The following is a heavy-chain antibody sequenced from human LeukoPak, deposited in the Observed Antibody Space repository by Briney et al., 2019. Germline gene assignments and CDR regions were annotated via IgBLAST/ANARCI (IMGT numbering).Heavy chain of an antibody. V-gene: IGHV3-7*01. CDR2: IKQDGSQK. Sequence: GGSLRLSCAASGFTFSTYWMSWVRQAPGKGLEWVANIKQDGSQKYYVDSVKGRFTISRDNAKNSLYLQMNSLRAEDTAVYYCARDWDYGGNSVDYWGQGTLVTVSS. D-gene: IGHD4-23*01. CDR3: ARDWDYGGNSVDY. CDR1: GFTFSTYW. J-gene: IGHJ4*02.